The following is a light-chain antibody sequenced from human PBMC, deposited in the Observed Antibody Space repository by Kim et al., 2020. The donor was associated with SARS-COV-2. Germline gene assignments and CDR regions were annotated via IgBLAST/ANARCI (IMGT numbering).Light chain of an antibody. CDR3: YSAADNSVV. J-gene: IGLJ2*01. Sequence: SYELTQPSSVSVSPGQTARITCSGDVLAKKYARWFQQKPGQAPVLGIYKDSERPSGIPERFSGSSSGTTVTLTISGAQVEDEADYYCYSAADNSVV. V-gene: IGLV3-27*01. CDR2: KDS. CDR1: VLAKKY.